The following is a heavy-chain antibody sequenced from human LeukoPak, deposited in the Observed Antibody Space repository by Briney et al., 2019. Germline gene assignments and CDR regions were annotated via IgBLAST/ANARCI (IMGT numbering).Heavy chain of an antibody. J-gene: IGHJ4*02. D-gene: IGHD6-19*01. CDR2: ISAYNGNT. Sequence: GASVKVSCKASGYTFTSYGISWVRQAPGQGLEWMGWISAYNGNTNYAQKLQGRVTMTTDTSTSTAYMELRSLRSDDTAVYYCARDRGIAVAGWEDYWGQGTLVTVSS. CDR1: GYTFTSYG. CDR3: ARDRGIAVAGWEDY. V-gene: IGHV1-18*01.